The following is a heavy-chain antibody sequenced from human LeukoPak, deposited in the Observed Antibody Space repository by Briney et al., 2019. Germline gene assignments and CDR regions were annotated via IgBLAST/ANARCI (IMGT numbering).Heavy chain of an antibody. CDR1: GYTFTRSG. CDR2: ISVYNGKT. CDR3: ARAGVEAAPFDP. V-gene: IGHV1-18*01. Sequence: ASVKVSCKGSGYTFTRSGISWVRQAPGQGLEWMGWISVYNGKTNYAQKFQGRVTMTTDTSTSTAYMELRSLRSDDTAVYSCARAGVEAAPFDPWGQGTLVTVSS. D-gene: IGHD6-6*01. J-gene: IGHJ5*02.